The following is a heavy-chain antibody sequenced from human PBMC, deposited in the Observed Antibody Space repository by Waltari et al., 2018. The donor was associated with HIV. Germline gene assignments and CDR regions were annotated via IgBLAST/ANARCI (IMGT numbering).Heavy chain of an antibody. J-gene: IGHJ6*02. V-gene: IGHV1-8*01. D-gene: IGHD2-2*01. CDR3: ARLGYCSSTSCYYYYYYGMDV. CDR1: GYTFTSYD. Sequence: QVQLVQPGAEVKKPGASVKVSCKASGYTFTSYDINWVRQATGQGLEWMGWMNPNSGNTGYAQKFQGRVTMTRNTSISTAYMELSSLRSEDTAVYYCARLGYCSSTSCYYYYYYGMDVWGQGTTVTVSS. CDR2: MNPNSGNT.